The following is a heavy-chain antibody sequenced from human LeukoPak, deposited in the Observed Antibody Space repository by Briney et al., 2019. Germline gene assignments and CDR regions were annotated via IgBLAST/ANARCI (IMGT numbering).Heavy chain of an antibody. Sequence: GSLRLSCAASGFTFSSYAMSWVRQAPGKGLEWVSAISGSGGSTYYADSVKGRFTISRDNSKNTLYLRMNSLRAEDTAVYYCAKRIYDILTGQTGFDYWGQGTLVTVSS. V-gene: IGHV3-23*01. CDR1: GFTFSSYA. J-gene: IGHJ4*02. CDR3: AKRIYDILTGQTGFDY. CDR2: ISGSGGST. D-gene: IGHD3-9*01.